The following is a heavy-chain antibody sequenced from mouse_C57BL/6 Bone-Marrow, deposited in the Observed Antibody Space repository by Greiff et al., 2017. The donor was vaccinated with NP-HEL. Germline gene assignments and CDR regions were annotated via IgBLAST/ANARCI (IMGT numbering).Heavy chain of an antibody. J-gene: IGHJ4*01. Sequence: VQLQQSGAELVKPGASVKLSCKASGYTFTSYWMQWVKQRPGQGLEWIGEIDPSDSYTNYNQKFKGKATLTVDTSSSTAYMQLSSLTSEDSAVYYCARGDGNSPSFYAMDYWGQGTSVTVSS. CDR3: ARGDGNSPSFYAMDY. D-gene: IGHD2-1*01. V-gene: IGHV1-50*01. CDR2: IDPSDSYT. CDR1: GYTFTSYW.